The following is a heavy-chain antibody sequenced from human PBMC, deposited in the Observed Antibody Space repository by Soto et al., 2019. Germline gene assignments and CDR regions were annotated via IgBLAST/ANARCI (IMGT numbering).Heavy chain of an antibody. CDR1: GYSFTSYW. CDR3: ARPPPRVPAAPYYSADYGMDV. Sequence: GESLKISCKGSGYSFTSYWISWVRQMPGKVLEWMGRIDPSDSYTNYSPSFQGHVTISADKSISTAYLQWSSLKASDTAMYYCARPPPRVPAAPYYSADYGMDVWGQGXTVTVSS. D-gene: IGHD2-2*01. CDR2: IDPSDSYT. V-gene: IGHV5-10-1*01. J-gene: IGHJ6*02.